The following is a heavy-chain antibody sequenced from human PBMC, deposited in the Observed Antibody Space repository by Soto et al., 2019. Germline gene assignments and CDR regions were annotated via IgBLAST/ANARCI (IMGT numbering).Heavy chain of an antibody. J-gene: IGHJ4*02. CDR2: ISYDGSNQ. D-gene: IGHD1-26*01. Sequence: GGSLRLSCAASGFTFSSDGMHWVRQAPGKGLEWVAVISYDGSNQYYADSVKGRFTISRDNSRNMLFLQMNSLRPDDTAVYYCARAPSGSYPEFDYWGQGTLVTVSS. CDR3: ARAPSGSYPEFDY. V-gene: IGHV3-30*03. CDR1: GFTFSSDG.